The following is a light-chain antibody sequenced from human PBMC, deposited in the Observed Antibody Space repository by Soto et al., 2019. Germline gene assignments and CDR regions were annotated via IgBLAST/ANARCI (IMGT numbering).Light chain of an antibody. CDR2: DAS. J-gene: IGKJ1*01. V-gene: IGKV3-20*01. CDR1: QSVRTY. Sequence: EIVLTQSPATLSLFPWERATLSCRASQSVRTYLAWYQQKPGQAPRLLISDASKKATGIPDRFSGSGSGTDFTLTISRLEPEDFAVYYCQQYGSSGTFGQGTKVDIK. CDR3: QQYGSSGT.